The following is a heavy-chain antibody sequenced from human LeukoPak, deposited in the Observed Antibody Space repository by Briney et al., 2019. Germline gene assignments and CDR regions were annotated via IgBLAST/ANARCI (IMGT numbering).Heavy chain of an antibody. V-gene: IGHV4-39*07. J-gene: IGHJ3*02. CDR1: GGSISSSSYY. CDR2: IYYSGST. CDR3: VPVLRYFVGNAFDI. Sequence: SEALSLTCTVSGGSISSSSYYWGWIRQPPGKGLEWIGSIYYSGSTYYNPSLKSRVTISVDTSKNQFSLKLSSVTAADTAVYYCVPVLRYFVGNAFDIWGQGTMVTVSS. D-gene: IGHD3-9*01.